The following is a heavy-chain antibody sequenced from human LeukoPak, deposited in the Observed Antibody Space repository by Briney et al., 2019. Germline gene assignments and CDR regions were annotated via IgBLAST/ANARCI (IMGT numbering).Heavy chain of an antibody. D-gene: IGHD6-13*01. Sequence: PSETLSLTCTVSGGSISSYYWSWIRQPPGKGLEWIGYIYYSGSTNYNPSLKSRVTISVDTSKNQFSLKLSSVTAADTAVYYCASIAAAGTLRYFDYWGQGTLVTVSS. CDR1: GGSISSYY. CDR2: IYYSGST. J-gene: IGHJ4*02. CDR3: ASIAAAGTLRYFDY. V-gene: IGHV4-59*01.